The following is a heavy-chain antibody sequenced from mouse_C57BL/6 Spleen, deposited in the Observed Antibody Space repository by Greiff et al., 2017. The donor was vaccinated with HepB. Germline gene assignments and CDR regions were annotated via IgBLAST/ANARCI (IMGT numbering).Heavy chain of an antibody. CDR2: IYPRDGST. Sequence: SDAELVKPGASVKISCKVSGYTFTDHTIHWMKQRPEQGLEWIGYIYPRDGSTKYNEKFKGKATLTAEKSSSTAYMQLNSLTSEDSAVYFCARGVYGSSYPAWFAYWGQGTLVTVSA. D-gene: IGHD1-1*01. V-gene: IGHV1-78*01. CDR3: ARGVYGSSYPAWFAY. J-gene: IGHJ3*01. CDR1: GYTFTDHT.